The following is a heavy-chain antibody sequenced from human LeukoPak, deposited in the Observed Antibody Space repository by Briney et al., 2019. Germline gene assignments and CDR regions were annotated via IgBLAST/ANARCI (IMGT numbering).Heavy chain of an antibody. J-gene: IGHJ5*02. CDR3: ARPYYYDSRIDP. V-gene: IGHV4-30-4*01. CDR2: MYYSGST. CDR1: GGSISSGDYY. D-gene: IGHD3-22*01. Sequence: PSQTLSLTCTVSGGSISSGDYYWNWIRQPPGKGLEWIAYMYYSGSTYYNPSLESRVTMSADTSKNQLSLKLSSVTAAGTAVYYCARPYYYDSRIDPWGQGILVTVSS.